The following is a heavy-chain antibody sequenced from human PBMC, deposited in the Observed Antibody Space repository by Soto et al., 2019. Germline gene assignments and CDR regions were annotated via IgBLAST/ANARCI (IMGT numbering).Heavy chain of an antibody. J-gene: IGHJ3*01. CDR2: IWQEGNAK. CDR1: GFIFSGYW. Sequence: GGSLRLSCAASGFIFSGYWKTWVRRTPGKGLEWVANIWQEGNAKHYADSVRGRFTISRDNAKDSLYLQMNSLRVDDTAVYYCARDPIGGAFDVWGQGTLVTVS. CDR3: ARDPIGGAFDV. V-gene: IGHV3-7*05. D-gene: IGHD3-16*01.